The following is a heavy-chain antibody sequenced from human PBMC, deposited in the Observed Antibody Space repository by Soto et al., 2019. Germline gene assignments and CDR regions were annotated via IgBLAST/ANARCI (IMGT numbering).Heavy chain of an antibody. CDR1: GFTFDSYA. D-gene: IGHD2-15*01. CDR3: AKGHRSGGSCYLDY. CDR2: ISGRGNST. J-gene: IGHJ4*02. V-gene: IGHV3-23*01. Sequence: PGGSLRLSCAVSGFTFDSYAMSWVRQAPGKGLEWVSTISGRGNSTYYADSVKARFTISRDNSKNTLYLQMNSLRAEDTAVYYCAKGHRSGGSCYLDYWGQGTLVTASS.